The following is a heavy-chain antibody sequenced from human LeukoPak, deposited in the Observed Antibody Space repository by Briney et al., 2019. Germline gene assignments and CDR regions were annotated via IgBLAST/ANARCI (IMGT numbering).Heavy chain of an antibody. D-gene: IGHD3-10*01. Sequence: SETLSLTCTVSGGSISNYYWGWIRQPPGKGLEWIGNIFYSGSTYYSPSLKSRVTISLDTSRNQFSLKLNSVTAADTAVYYCAKSNGYGLVDIWGQGTMVTVSS. CDR2: IFYSGST. V-gene: IGHV4-59*12. CDR3: AKSNGYGLVDI. CDR1: GGSISNYY. J-gene: IGHJ3*02.